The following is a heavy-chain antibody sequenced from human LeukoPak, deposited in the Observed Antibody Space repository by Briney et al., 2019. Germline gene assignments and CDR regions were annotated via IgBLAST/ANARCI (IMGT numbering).Heavy chain of an antibody. CDR1: GFTFTTYT. V-gene: IGHV1-3*01. D-gene: IGHD2-2*01. J-gene: IGHJ4*02. CDR3: ARGTLRAGSGTRYYFDY. CDR2: INAANGNT. Sequence: ASVKVSCKTSGFTFTTYTMHWVRQAPGQRLEWMGWINAANGNTQYSQKFQGRVTITRDTSASTAYMELSSLRSEDTAVYYCARGTLRAGSGTRYYFDYWGQGTLVTVSS.